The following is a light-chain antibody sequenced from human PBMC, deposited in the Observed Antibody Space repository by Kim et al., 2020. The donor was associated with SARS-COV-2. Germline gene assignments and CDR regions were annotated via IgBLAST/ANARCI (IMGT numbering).Light chain of an antibody. CDR1: DISNY. J-gene: IGKJ4*01. V-gene: IGKV1-33*01. CDR2: DAS. Sequence: DISNYLNWFQKKPGKAPKLLIYDASNLEVGVPSRFSGSRSGANFSFIISSLQPEDIATYYCQQYDDLLSFGGGTKVDIK. CDR3: QQYDDLLS.